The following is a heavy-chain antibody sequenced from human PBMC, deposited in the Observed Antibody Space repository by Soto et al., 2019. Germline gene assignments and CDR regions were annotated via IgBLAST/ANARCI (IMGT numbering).Heavy chain of an antibody. J-gene: IGHJ4*02. CDR1: GLTFNSYA. V-gene: IGHV3-23*01. D-gene: IGHD3-16*01. Sequence: PGGSLRLSCAASGLTFNSYAMSWVRQASGKGLEWVSGISEGDGDTFYADSVKGRFTLSRDNSRYTLDLQMNNLRAEDTAIYYCARGIWDPSYYDYWGPGTLVTVSS. CDR3: ARGIWDPSYYDY. CDR2: ISEGDGDT.